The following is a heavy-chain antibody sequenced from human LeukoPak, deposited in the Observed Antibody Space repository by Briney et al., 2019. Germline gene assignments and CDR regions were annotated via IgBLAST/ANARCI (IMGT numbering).Heavy chain of an antibody. CDR1: GYTFTSYW. V-gene: IGHV5-51*01. CDR2: IHPGDSNT. CDR3: ARSPWNSYDY. D-gene: IGHD1-7*01. Sequence: GESLKISCKGSGYTFTSYWIGWVRQMPGKGLEWMGIIHPGDSNTRYSPSFQGQVTISADKSISTAYLQWSSLKASDTAMYYCARSPWNSYDYWGQGTLVTVSS. J-gene: IGHJ4*02.